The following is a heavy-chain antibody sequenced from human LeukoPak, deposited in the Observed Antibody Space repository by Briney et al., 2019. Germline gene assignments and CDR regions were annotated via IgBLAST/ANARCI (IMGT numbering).Heavy chain of an antibody. CDR2: ISAYNGNT. CDR1: GYTFTSYG. D-gene: IGHD6-19*01. J-gene: IGHJ4*02. Sequence: ASVKVSCKASGYTFTSYGISWVRQAPGQGLEWMGWISAYNGNTNYAQKFQGRVTITADKSTSTAYMELSSLRSEDTAVYYCARERQWLVYYFDYWGQGTLVTVSS. CDR3: ARERQWLVYYFDY. V-gene: IGHV1-18*01.